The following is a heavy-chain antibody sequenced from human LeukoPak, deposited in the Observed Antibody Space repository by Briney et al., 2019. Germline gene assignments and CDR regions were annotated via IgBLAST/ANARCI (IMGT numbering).Heavy chain of an antibody. CDR1: GGTFSSYA. J-gene: IGHJ3*02. Sequence: GASVKVSCKASGGTFSSYAISWVRQALGQGLEWMGGIIPIFGTANYAQKFQGRVTITADESTSTAYMELSSLRSEDTAVYYCAGGVYRRDRFDAFDIWGQGTMVTVSS. CDR2: IIPIFGTA. V-gene: IGHV1-69*01. CDR3: AGGVYRRDRFDAFDI. D-gene: IGHD3-16*02.